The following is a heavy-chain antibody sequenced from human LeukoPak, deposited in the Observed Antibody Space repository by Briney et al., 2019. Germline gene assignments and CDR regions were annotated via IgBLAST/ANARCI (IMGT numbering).Heavy chain of an antibody. CDR1: GFTFSDYW. D-gene: IGHD5-18*01. CDR2: IKEDGSEK. J-gene: IGHJ4*02. V-gene: IGHV3-7*04. Sequence: PRGSLRLSCAASGFTFSDYWMSWVRRTPGKGLEWVASIKEDGSEKYYVDSVKGRFTISRDNANNSLYLQMNSLSAEDTAVYYCARGYKANYFDFWGQGILVTVSS. CDR3: ARGYKANYFDF.